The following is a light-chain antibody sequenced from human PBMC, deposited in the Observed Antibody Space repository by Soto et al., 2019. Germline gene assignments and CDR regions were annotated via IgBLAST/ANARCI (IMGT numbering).Light chain of an antibody. Sequence: QSVLTQPASVSGSPGQSITISCTGTNSDVGGHNYVSWYQHHPGKAPKLMIYEVSNRPSGVSNRFSGSKSGNTASLTISGLQAGDEADYHCSSFSSTSTLYVFGTGTEVTVL. V-gene: IGLV2-14*01. CDR1: NSDVGGHNY. CDR2: EVS. CDR3: SSFSSTSTLYV. J-gene: IGLJ1*01.